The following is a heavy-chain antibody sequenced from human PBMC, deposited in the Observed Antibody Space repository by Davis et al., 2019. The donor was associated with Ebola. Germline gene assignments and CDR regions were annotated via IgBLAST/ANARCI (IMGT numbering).Heavy chain of an antibody. D-gene: IGHD3-9*01. J-gene: IGHJ5*02. Sequence: PGGSLRLSCAASGFTLRVYAMSWIRQAPGKGLEWVSSIRGTGGTTYYAQSLRGRFTISRDESRNTVYLQMNSLRAENTAVYYCARDGLGSLVDWLFGWFDPWGQGTLVTVSS. CDR2: IRGTGGTT. V-gene: IGHV3-23*01. CDR1: GFTLRVYA. CDR3: ARDGLGSLVDWLFGWFDP.